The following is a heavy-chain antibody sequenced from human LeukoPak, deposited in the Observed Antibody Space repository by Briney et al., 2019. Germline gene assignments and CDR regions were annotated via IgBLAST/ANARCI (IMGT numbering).Heavy chain of an antibody. V-gene: IGHV3-13*01. CDR3: ARGRERGFDY. CDR2: IGTAGGT. D-gene: IGHD1-26*01. J-gene: IGHJ4*02. CDR1: GFTLSSYD. Sequence: GGSLRLSCAASGFTLSSYDMTWVRQATGKGLEWVSAIGTAGGTYYPGSVKGRFTISRENAKNSLYLQMNNLRAGDTAVYYCARGRERGFDYWGQGTLVTVSS.